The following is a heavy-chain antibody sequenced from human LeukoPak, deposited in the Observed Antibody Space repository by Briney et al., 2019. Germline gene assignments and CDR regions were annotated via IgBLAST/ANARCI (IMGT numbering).Heavy chain of an antibody. V-gene: IGHV3-23*01. D-gene: IGHD1-26*01. J-gene: IGHJ3*02. CDR1: GFTFSSYA. CDR3: TKDTRYSGTYWSAFDI. Sequence: PGGSLRLSCAVSGFTFSSYAVSWVRQAPGKGLEWVSTISGSGGSTYYADSVTGRFTISRDNSKNTLYLQMNGLRAEDTAVYYCTKDTRYSGTYWSAFDIWGQGTLVTVSS. CDR2: ISGSGGST.